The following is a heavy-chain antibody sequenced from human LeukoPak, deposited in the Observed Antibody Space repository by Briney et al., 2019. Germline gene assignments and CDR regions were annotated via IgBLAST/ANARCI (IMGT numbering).Heavy chain of an antibody. CDR3: ARDLGYYDSSGYHFDY. V-gene: IGHV3-23*01. Sequence: GGSLRLSCAASGFTFSSYAMSWVRQAPGKGLEWVSAISGSGGSTYYADSVKGRFTISRDNSKNTLYLQMNSLRAEDTAVYYCARDLGYYDSSGYHFDYWGQGTLVTVSS. CDR2: ISGSGGST. J-gene: IGHJ4*02. CDR1: GFTFSSYA. D-gene: IGHD3-22*01.